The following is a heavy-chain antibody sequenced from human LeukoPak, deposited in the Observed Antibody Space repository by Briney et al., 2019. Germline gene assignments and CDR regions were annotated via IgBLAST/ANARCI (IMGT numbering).Heavy chain of an antibody. Sequence: SGTLSLTCAVYGGSFSGYYWSWTRQPPGKGLEWIGEINHSGSTNYNPSLKSRVTISVDTSKNQFSLKLSSVTAADTAVYYCATRGQSGHHYYYMDVWGKGTTVTVSS. CDR2: INHSGST. CDR3: ATRGQSGHHYYYMDV. V-gene: IGHV4-34*01. CDR1: GGSFSGYY. J-gene: IGHJ6*03. D-gene: IGHD3-16*01.